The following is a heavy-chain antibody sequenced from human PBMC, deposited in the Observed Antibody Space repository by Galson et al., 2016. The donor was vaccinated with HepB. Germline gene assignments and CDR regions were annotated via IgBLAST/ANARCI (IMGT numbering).Heavy chain of an antibody. V-gene: IGHV1-3*04. CDR3: VRDSVARWVLFDF. CDR1: GYTFTTYA. CDR2: INTVNGTT. J-gene: IGHJ4*02. D-gene: IGHD2-15*01. Sequence: SVKVSCKASGYTFTTYAMHWVRQAPGQRIEWMGWINTVNGTTQSSQNFQGRVTITRVTSETQAYRGLSSLRSEDTAVCYCVRDSVARWVLFDFWGQGTLVTVTA.